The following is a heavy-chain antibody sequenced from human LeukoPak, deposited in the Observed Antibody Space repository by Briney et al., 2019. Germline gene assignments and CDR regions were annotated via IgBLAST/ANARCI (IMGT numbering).Heavy chain of an antibody. J-gene: IGHJ5*02. CDR2: IYHSGST. Sequence: PSETLSLTCTVSGYSISSGYYWGWIRQPPGQGLEWIGSIYHSGSTYYNPSLKSRVTISVDTSKNQFSLKLSSVTVADTAVYYCAREGDIDRLANWFDPWGQGTLVTVSS. V-gene: IGHV4-38-2*02. CDR3: AREGDIDRLANWFDP. D-gene: IGHD5-12*01. CDR1: GYSISSGYY.